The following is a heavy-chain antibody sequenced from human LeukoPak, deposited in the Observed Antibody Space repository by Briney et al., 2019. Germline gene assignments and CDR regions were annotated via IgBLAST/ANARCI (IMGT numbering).Heavy chain of an antibody. D-gene: IGHD6-19*01. CDR1: GYTLTELS. V-gene: IGHV1-24*01. J-gene: IGHJ6*02. Sequence: ASVKVSCKVSGYTLTELSMHWVRQAPGKGLEWMGGFDPENDETVYAQKFQGRVTMTEDISTDTACMELSSLRSEDTAVYYCATAPRAASVAVALPDYYYYGMDVWGRGTTVTVSS. CDR3: ATAPRAASVAVALPDYYYYGMDV. CDR2: FDPENDET.